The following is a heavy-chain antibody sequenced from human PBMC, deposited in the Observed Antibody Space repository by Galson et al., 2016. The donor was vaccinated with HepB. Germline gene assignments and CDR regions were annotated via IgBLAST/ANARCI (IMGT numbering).Heavy chain of an antibody. CDR2: AYHSVFT. Sequence: EWIGEAYHSVFTNYNPSLKSRVTISVDKSKNQFSLKLSSVTAADTAVYYCAKGPPRTSYSYGSGWAYFDYWGQGTLVTVSS. J-gene: IGHJ4*02. CDR3: AKGPPRTSYSYGSGWAYFDY. D-gene: IGHD5-18*01. V-gene: IGHV4-4*02.